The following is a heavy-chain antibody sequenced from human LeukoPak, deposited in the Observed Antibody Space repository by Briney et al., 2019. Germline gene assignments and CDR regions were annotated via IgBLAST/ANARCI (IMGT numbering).Heavy chain of an antibody. Sequence: QTLSLTCALSGDIFSSDSAAWNWIRQSRSRGLEGRGRTYYRSQRYTDYAGSVQSRIIINPDTSKNQFSLQLNSVTPEDTAVYYCASARSGSYPDYWGQGTLVTVSS. CDR1: GDIFSSDSAA. D-gene: IGHD1-26*01. CDR3: ASARSGSYPDY. V-gene: IGHV6-1*01. J-gene: IGHJ4*02. CDR2: TYYRSQRYT.